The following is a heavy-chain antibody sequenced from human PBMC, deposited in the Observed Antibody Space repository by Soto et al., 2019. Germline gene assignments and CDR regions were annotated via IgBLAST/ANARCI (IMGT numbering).Heavy chain of an antibody. CDR1: GFTFSSYG. D-gene: IGHD6-19*01. CDR3: AKWAVAGKDFDY. Sequence: GGSLRLSCAASGFTFSSYGMHWVRQAPGKGLEWVAVISYDGSNKYYADSVKGRFTISRDNSKNTLYLQMNSLRAEDTAVYYCAKWAVAGKDFDYWGQGTLVTVSS. CDR2: ISYDGSNK. V-gene: IGHV3-30*18. J-gene: IGHJ4*02.